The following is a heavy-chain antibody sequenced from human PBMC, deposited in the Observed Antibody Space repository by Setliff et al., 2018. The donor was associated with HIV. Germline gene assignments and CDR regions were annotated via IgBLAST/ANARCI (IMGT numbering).Heavy chain of an antibody. J-gene: IGHJ3*02. CDR2: MNPNSGNT. Sequence: ASVKVSCKASGYTFTSYDINWVRQATGQGLEWMGWMNPNSGNTGYAQKFQGRVTMTRNTSISTAYMELSSLRSEDTAVYYCTRSVPHFEWLPLHAFDIWGQGTMVTVSS. V-gene: IGHV1-8*01. D-gene: IGHD3-9*01. CDR1: GYTFTSYD. CDR3: TRSVPHFEWLPLHAFDI.